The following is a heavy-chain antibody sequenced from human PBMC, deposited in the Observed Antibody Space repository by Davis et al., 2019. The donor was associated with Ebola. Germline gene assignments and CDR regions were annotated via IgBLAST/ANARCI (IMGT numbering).Heavy chain of an antibody. Sequence: AASVKVSCKASGYTFTNYGITWVRQAPGQGLEWMGWINPHNGNTNYAQNVQGRVIMTSDTATTTAYMEVGSLRSDDTAVYYCARDRAVAGIDYWGQGTLVTVSS. CDR3: ARDRAVAGIDY. CDR1: GYTFTNYG. D-gene: IGHD6-19*01. V-gene: IGHV1-18*04. CDR2: INPHNGNT. J-gene: IGHJ4*02.